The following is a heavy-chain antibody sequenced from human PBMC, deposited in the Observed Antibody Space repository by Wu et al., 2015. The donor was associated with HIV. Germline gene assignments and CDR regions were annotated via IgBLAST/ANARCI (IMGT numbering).Heavy chain of an antibody. CDR3: ARVAGGVTGYYYGMDV. CDR2: INPNSGGT. V-gene: IGHV1-2*02. Sequence: QVQLVQSGAEVKKPGASVKVSCKASGYTFTGYYMHWVRQAPGQGLEWMGWINPNSGGTNYAQKFQGRVTMTRDTSISTAYMELGRLRSDDTAVYYCARVAGGVTGYYYGMDVWGQGTTVTVSS. D-gene: IGHD3-16*01. J-gene: IGHJ6*02. CDR1: GYTFTGYY.